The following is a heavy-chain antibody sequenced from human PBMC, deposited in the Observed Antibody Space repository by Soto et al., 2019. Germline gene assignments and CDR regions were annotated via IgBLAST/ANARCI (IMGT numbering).Heavy chain of an antibody. J-gene: IGHJ6*02. CDR2: ISGSGGST. CDR1: GFTFSSYA. D-gene: IGHD3-3*01. V-gene: IGHV3-23*01. CDR3: AKNTIFVEDYYYGMDV. Sequence: GGSLRLSCAASGFTFSSYAMSWVRQAPGKGLEWVSAISGSGGSTYYADSVKGRFTISRDNSKNTLYLQMNSLRAEDTAVYYCAKNTIFVEDYYYGMDVWGQGTTVTVSS.